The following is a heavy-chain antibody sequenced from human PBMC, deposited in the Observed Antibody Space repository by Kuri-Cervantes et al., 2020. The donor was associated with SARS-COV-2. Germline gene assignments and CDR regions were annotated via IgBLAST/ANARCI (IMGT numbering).Heavy chain of an antibody. CDR3: ASGLAVAVPFDY. D-gene: IGHD6-19*01. J-gene: IGHJ4*02. Sequence: GESLKISCAASGFTFSSYSMNWVRQAPGKGLEWVSSISSSSSYIYYADSVKGRFTISRDNAKNSLYLQMNSLRAEDTAVYYCASGLAVAVPFDYWGQGTLVTVSS. CDR2: ISSSSSYI. V-gene: IGHV3-21*01. CDR1: GFTFSSYS.